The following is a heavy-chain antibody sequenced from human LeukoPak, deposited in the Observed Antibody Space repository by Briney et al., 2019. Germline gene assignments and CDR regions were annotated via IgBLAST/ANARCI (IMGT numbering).Heavy chain of an antibody. CDR2: INPSGGST. CDR3: ASVWFGEFAFDI. CDR1: GYTFTSYY. Sequence: ASVKVSCKASGYTFTSYYMHWVRQAPGQGLEWMGIINPSGGSTSYAQKFQGRVTMTRDTSTSTVYMELSSLRSEDTAVYYCASVWFGEFAFDIWGQGTMVTVSP. J-gene: IGHJ3*02. D-gene: IGHD3-10*01. V-gene: IGHV1-46*01.